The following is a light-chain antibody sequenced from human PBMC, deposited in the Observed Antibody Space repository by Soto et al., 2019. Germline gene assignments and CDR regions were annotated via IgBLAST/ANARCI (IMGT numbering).Light chain of an antibody. Sequence: QSVLTQPPSVSGAPGQRVTISGTGSSSNFGAGYEVHWYKQLPGAAPTLVIFNNLNRPSGVPERFSGSKSGTSASLVISGLQAEDEADYYCQAFDSSLRVYVFGSGTKLTVL. CDR1: SSNFGAGYE. J-gene: IGLJ1*01. CDR3: QAFDSSLRVYV. V-gene: IGLV1-40*01. CDR2: NNL.